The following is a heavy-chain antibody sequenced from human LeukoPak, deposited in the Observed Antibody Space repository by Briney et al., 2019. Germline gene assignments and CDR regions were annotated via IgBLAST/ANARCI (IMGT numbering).Heavy chain of an antibody. Sequence: PGGSLGLSCTASGFTFSDNGMHGARQAPGKGLEWVAFIRNDGSDTYYADSVKGRFTISRDNAKNTLYLQMNSLTTEDTAVYYCVKDNPVCHVWGKGTTVAVSS. V-gene: IGHV3-30*02. CDR1: GFTFSDNG. CDR2: IRNDGSDT. J-gene: IGHJ6*04. CDR3: VKDNPVCHV. D-gene: IGHD2-2*01.